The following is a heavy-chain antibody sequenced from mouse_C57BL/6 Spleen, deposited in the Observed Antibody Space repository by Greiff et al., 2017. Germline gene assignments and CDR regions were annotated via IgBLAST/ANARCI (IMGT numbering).Heavy chain of an antibody. CDR1: GYTFTSYW. CDR2: IYPSDSET. J-gene: IGHJ2*01. V-gene: IGHV1-61*01. D-gene: IGHD2-3*01. Sequence: QVQLQQPGAELVRPGSSVKLSCKASGYTFTSYWMDWVKQRPGQGLEWIGNIYPSDSETHYNQKFKDKATLTVDKSSSTAYMQLSSLTSEDSAVYYCARDGGTVDYWGQGTTLTVSS. CDR3: ARDGGTVDY.